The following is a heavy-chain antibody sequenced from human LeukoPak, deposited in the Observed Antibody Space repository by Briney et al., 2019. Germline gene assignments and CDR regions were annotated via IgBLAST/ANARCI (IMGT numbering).Heavy chain of an antibody. Sequence: PGGSLRLSCEVSEFPFSIYAMAWVRQAPGQGLEWVSAIDATGSDKYYTDSAKGRFTISRDNFKNTVYLQMNSLRVEDTAVYYCADYRKPQGLDYWGQGTLVTVSS. CDR2: IDATGSDK. CDR3: ADYRKPQGLDY. CDR1: EFPFSIYA. D-gene: IGHD1-14*01. J-gene: IGHJ4*02. V-gene: IGHV3-23*01.